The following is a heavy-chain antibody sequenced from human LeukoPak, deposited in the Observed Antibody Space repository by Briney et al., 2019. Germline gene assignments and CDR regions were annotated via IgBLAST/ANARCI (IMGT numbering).Heavy chain of an antibody. CDR1: GGSISSSSYC. V-gene: IGHV4-39*01. Sequence: SETLSLTCTVSGGSISSSSYCWGWIRQPPGKGLEWIGSIYYSGSTYYNPSLKSRVTISVDTSKNQFSLKLSSVTAADTAVYYCARGPTRSGGGFDYWGQGTLVTVSS. CDR2: IYYSGST. D-gene: IGHD3-16*01. CDR3: ARGPTRSGGGFDY. J-gene: IGHJ4*02.